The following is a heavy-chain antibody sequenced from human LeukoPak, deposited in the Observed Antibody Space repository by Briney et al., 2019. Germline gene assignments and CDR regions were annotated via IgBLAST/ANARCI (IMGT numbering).Heavy chain of an antibody. D-gene: IGHD2-2*01. CDR1: GFTFSSYS. CDR3: AKSAKDIVVVPAAIGSFDY. CDR2: ISSSSSYI. Sequence: GGSLRLSCAASGFTFSSYSMNWVRQAPGKGLEWVSSISSSSSYIYYADSVKGRFTISRDNAKNSLYLQMNSLRAEDTAVYYCAKSAKDIVVVPAAIGSFDYWGQGTLVTVSS. J-gene: IGHJ4*02. V-gene: IGHV3-21*04.